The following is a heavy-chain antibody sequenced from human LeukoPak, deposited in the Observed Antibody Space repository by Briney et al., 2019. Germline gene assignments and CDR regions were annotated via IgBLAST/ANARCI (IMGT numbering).Heavy chain of an antibody. CDR1: GYTFTSYG. Sequence: ASVKVSCKASGYTFTSYGISWVRQAPGQGLEWMGWISAYNGNTNYAQKLQGRVTMTTDTSTSTAYMELRSLRSDDTAVYYCARVGSADYGDYRGAFDIWGQGTVVTVSS. CDR2: ISAYNGNT. CDR3: ARVGSADYGDYRGAFDI. V-gene: IGHV1-18*04. J-gene: IGHJ3*02. D-gene: IGHD4-17*01.